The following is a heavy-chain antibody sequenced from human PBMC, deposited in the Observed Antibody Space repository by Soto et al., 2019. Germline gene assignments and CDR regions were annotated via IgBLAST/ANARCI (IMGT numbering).Heavy chain of an antibody. CDR1: GYTFTSYY. D-gene: IGHD4-17*01. CDR3: ARGLHDYGAMPPPNWFDP. J-gene: IGHJ5*02. CDR2: INPSGGST. Sequence: ASVKVSCKASGYTFTSYYMHWVRQAPGQGLEWMGIINPSGGSTSYAQKFQGRVTMSRDTSTSTVYMELSSLRSEDTAVYYCARGLHDYGAMPPPNWFDPWGQGTLVTVSS. V-gene: IGHV1-46*01.